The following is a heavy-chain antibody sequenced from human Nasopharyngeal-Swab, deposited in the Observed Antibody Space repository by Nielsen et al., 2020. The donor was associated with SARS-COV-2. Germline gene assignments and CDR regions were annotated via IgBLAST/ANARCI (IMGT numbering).Heavy chain of an antibody. Sequence: GGSLRLSCAASGFTFSSYAMSWVRQAPGKGLEWVSGVSGSGGTTKYADSVKGRLTISRDNSKNKLYLQMHSLRVEDTAVYYCAKDRYCSGGACYFSGFDYWGLGTLVTVSS. V-gene: IGHV3-23*01. D-gene: IGHD2-15*01. CDR3: AKDRYCSGGACYFSGFDY. J-gene: IGHJ4*02. CDR2: VSGSGGTT. CDR1: GFTFSSYA.